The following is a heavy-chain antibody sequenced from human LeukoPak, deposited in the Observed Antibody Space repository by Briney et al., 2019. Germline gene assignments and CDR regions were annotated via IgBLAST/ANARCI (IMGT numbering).Heavy chain of an antibody. CDR1: GGSFSGYY. D-gene: IGHD4-17*01. J-gene: IGHJ3*02. V-gene: IGHV4-34*01. CDR2: INHSGST. Sequence: SETLSLTCAVYGGSFSGYYWSWIRQPPGKGLEWIGEINHSGSTNYNPSLKSRVTISVDTSKNQFSLKLSSVTAADMAVYYCARCDYDAFDIWGQGTMVTVSS. CDR3: ARCDYDAFDI.